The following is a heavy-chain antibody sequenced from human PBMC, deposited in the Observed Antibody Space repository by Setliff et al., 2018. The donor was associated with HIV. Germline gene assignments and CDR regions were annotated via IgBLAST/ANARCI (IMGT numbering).Heavy chain of an antibody. Sequence: SETLSLTCTVSGGSISSGGYYWSWIRQHPGKGLEWIGYIYYSGSTYYNPSLKSRVTISVDTSKNQFSLKLSSVTAADTAVYYCARDAQVVVITGMYYWGQGTLVTVSS. D-gene: IGHD3-22*01. CDR2: IYYSGST. CDR3: ARDAQVVVITGMYY. V-gene: IGHV4-31*03. CDR1: GGSISSGGYY. J-gene: IGHJ4*02.